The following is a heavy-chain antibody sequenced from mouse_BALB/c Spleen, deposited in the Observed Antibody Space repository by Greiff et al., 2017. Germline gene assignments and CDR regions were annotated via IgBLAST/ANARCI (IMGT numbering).Heavy chain of an antibody. Sequence: EVKVEESGPGLVKPSQSLSLTCTVTGYSITSDYAWNWIRQFPGNKLEWMGYISYSGSTSYNPSLKSRISITRDTSKNQFFLQLNSVTTEDTATYYCARRNDAMDYWGQGTSVTVSS. J-gene: IGHJ4*01. V-gene: IGHV3-2*02. CDR2: ISYSGST. CDR3: ARRNDAMDY. CDR1: GYSITSDYA.